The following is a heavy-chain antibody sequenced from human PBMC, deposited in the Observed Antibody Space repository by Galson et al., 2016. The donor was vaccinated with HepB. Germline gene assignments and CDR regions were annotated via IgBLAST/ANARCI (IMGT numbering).Heavy chain of an antibody. V-gene: IGHV3-9*01. J-gene: IGHJ4*02. D-gene: IGHD3-10*01. CDR3: ARGRTRGIRTFDY. CDR2: ISWNNGKT. Sequence: SLRLSCAASGFTFDDYAMRWVRQAPGKGLEWVSSISWNNGKTAYADSVKGRFTISRDNSNNSLYLQMNSLRTEDTALYYCARGRTRGIRTFDYWGQGTLVTVSS. CDR1: GFTFDDYA.